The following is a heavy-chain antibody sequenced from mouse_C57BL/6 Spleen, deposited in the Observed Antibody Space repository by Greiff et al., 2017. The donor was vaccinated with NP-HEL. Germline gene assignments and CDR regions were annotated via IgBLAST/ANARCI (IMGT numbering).Heavy chain of an antibody. J-gene: IGHJ4*01. Sequence: ESGPGLVKPSQSLSLTCSVTGYSITSGYYWNWIRQFPGNQLEWMGYISYDGSNNYNPSLKNRISITRDTSKNQFFQKLNSVTTEDTATDYCARAVVYDYDGDYYAMDYWGQGTSVTVSS. D-gene: IGHD2-4*01. CDR2: ISYDGSN. CDR3: ARAVVYDYDGDYYAMDY. CDR1: GYSITSGYY. V-gene: IGHV3-6*01.